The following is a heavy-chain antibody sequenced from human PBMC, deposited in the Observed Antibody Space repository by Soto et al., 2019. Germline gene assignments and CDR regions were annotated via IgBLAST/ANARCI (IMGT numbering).Heavy chain of an antibody. D-gene: IGHD3-22*01. CDR3: ARERGLAYYNSSGYYYMDY. Sequence: QVQLVQSGAEVKKPGSSVKVSCKASGGTFSRYTISWVRQAPGQGLEWMGRTIPMLGIANYAQKFQGRVTMTANKSTSTGYLELSSLKSADTAVYLWARERGLAYYNSSGYYYMDYWGQGTLVTVSS. CDR1: GGTFSRYT. V-gene: IGHV1-69*08. J-gene: IGHJ4*02. CDR2: TIPMLGIA.